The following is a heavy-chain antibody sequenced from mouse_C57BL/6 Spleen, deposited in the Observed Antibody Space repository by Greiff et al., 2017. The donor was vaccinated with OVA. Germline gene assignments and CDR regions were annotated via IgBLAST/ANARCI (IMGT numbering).Heavy chain of an antibody. V-gene: IGHV14-1*01. J-gene: IGHJ4*01. D-gene: IGHD3-2*02. Sequence: EVQLQESGAELVRPGASVKLSCTASGFNITDYYMHWVKQRPEQGLEWIGRIDPEDGDTEYAPKFQGKATMTADTSSNTASLQLSSLTSEDTAVYYCTGQLRIRNAMDYWGQGTSVTVSS. CDR2: IDPEDGDT. CDR3: TGQLRIRNAMDY. CDR1: GFNITDYY.